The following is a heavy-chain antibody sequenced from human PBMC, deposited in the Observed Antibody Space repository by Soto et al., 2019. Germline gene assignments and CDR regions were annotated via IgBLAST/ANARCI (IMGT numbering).Heavy chain of an antibody. CDR1: GGTFSSYA. CDR2: IIPIFGTA. D-gene: IGHD2-15*01. CDR3: ARENCSGGSCYGRGWFDP. Sequence: GASVKVSCKASGGTFSSYAISWVRQAPGQGLEWMGGIIPIFGTANYPQKFQGRVTITADESTSTAYMELSSLRSEDTAVYYCARENCSGGSCYGRGWFDPWGQGTLVTVSS. J-gene: IGHJ5*02. V-gene: IGHV1-69*13.